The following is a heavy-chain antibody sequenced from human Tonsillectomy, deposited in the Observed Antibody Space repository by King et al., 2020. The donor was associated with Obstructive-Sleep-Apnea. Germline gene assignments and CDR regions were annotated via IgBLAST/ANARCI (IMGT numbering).Heavy chain of an antibody. D-gene: IGHD3-16*01. V-gene: IGHV3-74*01. CDR1: GFSLSSYW. J-gene: IGHJ4*02. CDR2: IYSDGCII. CDR3: CKEGDPWL. Sequence: VQLVESGGGLVQPGGSLRLSCAASGFSLSSYWMHWVRQAPGKGPVWVARIYSDGCIISYVDSVKGRFTISRDNARNTLYLQMNSLRVEDTAVYYCCKEGDPWLWGRGTLVTVSS.